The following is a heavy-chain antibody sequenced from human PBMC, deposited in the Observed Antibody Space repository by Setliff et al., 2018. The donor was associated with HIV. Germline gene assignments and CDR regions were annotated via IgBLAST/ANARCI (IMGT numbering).Heavy chain of an antibody. CDR3: ARVNTDLVYFDY. CDR1: GGSIGNYY. J-gene: IGHJ4*01. V-gene: IGHV4-34*01. D-gene: IGHD5-18*01. Sequence: SETLSLTCAVNGGSIGNYYWSWIRQSPGKGLESIGEVNHGGTANINPSLKSRVTMSVDPSKEQFSLRLISVTAADTAVYYCARVNTDLVYFDYWGHGTLVTVSS. CDR2: VNHGGTA.